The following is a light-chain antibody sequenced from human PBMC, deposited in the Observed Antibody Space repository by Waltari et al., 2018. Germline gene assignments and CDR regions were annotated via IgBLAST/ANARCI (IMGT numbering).Light chain of an antibody. CDR1: SSNIGAGYD. CDR3: QSYDRSLSGWV. J-gene: IGLJ3*02. CDR2: GNN. V-gene: IGLV1-40*01. Sequence: QSVLTQPPSVSGAPGQRVTISCTGSSSNIGAGYDVHWYQQLPGTVPKLLIDGNNNRPSGVPDRFSGSKSGTSASLASTGLQAEDEGDYYCQSYDRSLSGWVFGGGTKLTVL.